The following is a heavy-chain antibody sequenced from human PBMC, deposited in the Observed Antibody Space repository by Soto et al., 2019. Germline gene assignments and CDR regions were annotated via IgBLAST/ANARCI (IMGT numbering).Heavy chain of an antibody. CDR2: IFYSGTT. V-gene: IGHV4-30-4*01. CDR3: ARDLWVETELYYYGRDV. CDR1: GASIGSADFY. Sequence: SETLSLTCTVSGASIGSADFYWSWIRQTPGKGLEWIGHIFYSGTTYYNTTLKRRLTISVDTSKNHFSLRLTSVTAADTAVYYCARDLWVETELYYYGRDVWGQGTTVTVSS. D-gene: IGHD1-1*01. J-gene: IGHJ6*02.